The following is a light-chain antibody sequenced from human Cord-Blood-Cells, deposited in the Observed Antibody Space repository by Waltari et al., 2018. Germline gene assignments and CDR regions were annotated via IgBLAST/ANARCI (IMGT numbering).Light chain of an antibody. CDR3: CSYAGSSTWV. CDR2: EGS. V-gene: IGLV2-23*01. J-gene: IGLJ3*02. Sequence: QSALPQPASVSGSPGQSITIPCTGTSSHVGSSTLVPWYQQHPGKAPKRMIYEGSKRPSGVSNRFSGSKDGNTASLTISGLQAEDEADYYCCSYAGSSTWVFGGGTKLTVL. CDR1: SSHVGSSTL.